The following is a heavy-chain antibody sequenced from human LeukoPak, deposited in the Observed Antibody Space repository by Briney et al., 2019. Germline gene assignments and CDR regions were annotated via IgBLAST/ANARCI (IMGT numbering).Heavy chain of an antibody. CDR1: GFTFDDHA. D-gene: IGHD3-22*01. J-gene: IGHJ4*02. V-gene: IGHV3-9*01. CDR2: IGWNSATV. Sequence: PGGSLRLSCAASGFTFDDHAMHWVRRIPGKGLEWVSGIGWNSATVGYMDSVRGRFTISRDNAKNSLYLQINSLRAEDTAVYYCARDPSHGYYYDKGWGQGTLVTVSS. CDR3: ARDPSHGYYYDKG.